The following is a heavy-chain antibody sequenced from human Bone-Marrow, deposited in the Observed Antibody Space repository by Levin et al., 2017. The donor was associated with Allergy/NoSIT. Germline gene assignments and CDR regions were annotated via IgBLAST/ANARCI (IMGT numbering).Heavy chain of an antibody. CDR3: AKGSCVSGSCYVGFVY. V-gene: IGHV3-23*01. J-gene: IGHJ4*02. CDR2: ITGSGYSGSDGGT. Sequence: PGGSLRLSCAASGFTFSTYAMSWVRQAPGKGLELVSSITGSGYSGSDGGTYYADSVRGRFTISRDNSKNTLYLQMNSLSAEDTAIYYCAKGSCVSGSCYVGFVYWGQGTVVTVS. D-gene: IGHD6-19*01. CDR1: GFTFSTYA.